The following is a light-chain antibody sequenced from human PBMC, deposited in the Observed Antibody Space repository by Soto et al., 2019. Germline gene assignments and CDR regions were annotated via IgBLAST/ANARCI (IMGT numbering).Light chain of an antibody. CDR3: QQYGSSRIT. J-gene: IGKJ1*01. V-gene: IGKV3-20*01. Sequence: EIVLTQYPGTLSFSPGERATLSCRASQSVSRNYLAWYQKKPGQAPRLLIYGASTRATAIPDRFSGSGSGTDFTLTISRLEPEDFAVYYCQQYGSSRITFGQGTKVDI. CDR1: QSVSRNY. CDR2: GAS.